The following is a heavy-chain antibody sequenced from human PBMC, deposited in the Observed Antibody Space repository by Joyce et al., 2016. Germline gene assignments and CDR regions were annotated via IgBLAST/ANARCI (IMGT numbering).Heavy chain of an antibody. CDR1: GFTFSKYS. V-gene: IGHV3-30*18. CDR3: VKDNGDAGYYFHGLDV. D-gene: IGHD4-17*01. J-gene: IGHJ6*02. Sequence: QVHLVESGGGVVQPGRSLRLSCVASGFTFSKYSMHWVRQAPGKGLEGVAVIAYDGDNKYYLASVKGRFTISRDNSKSTLYLQLNSLTTEDTGVYFCVKDNGDAGYYFHGLDVWGRGTTVAVPS. CDR2: IAYDGDNK.